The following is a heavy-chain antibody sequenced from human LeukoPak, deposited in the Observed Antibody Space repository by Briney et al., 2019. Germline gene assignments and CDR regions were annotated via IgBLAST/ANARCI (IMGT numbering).Heavy chain of an antibody. CDR1: GGSISSGSYY. CDR3: ARESERYYDILTGYYGGSYYYYMDV. V-gene: IGHV4-61*02. J-gene: IGHJ6*03. D-gene: IGHD3-9*01. Sequence: PSETLSLTCTVSGGSISSGSYYWSWIRQPAGKGLEWIGRIYTSGSTNYNPSLKSRVTISVDTSKNQFSLKLSSVTAADTAVYYCARESERYYDILTGYYGGSYYYYMDVWGKGTTVTISS. CDR2: IYTSGST.